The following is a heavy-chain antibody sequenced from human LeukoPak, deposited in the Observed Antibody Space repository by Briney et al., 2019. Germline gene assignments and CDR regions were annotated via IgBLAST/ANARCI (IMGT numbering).Heavy chain of an antibody. CDR3: ARSMRGSFDP. V-gene: IGHV4-59*01. J-gene: IGHJ5*02. CDR2: IYYSGST. Sequence: SETLSLTCTVSGGSISSYYWSWIRQPPGKGLEWIGYIYYSGSTNYNPSLKSRVTISVDTSKNQFSLKLSSVTAADTAVYYCARSMRGSFDPWGQGTLVTVSS. D-gene: IGHD3-16*01. CDR1: GGSISSYY.